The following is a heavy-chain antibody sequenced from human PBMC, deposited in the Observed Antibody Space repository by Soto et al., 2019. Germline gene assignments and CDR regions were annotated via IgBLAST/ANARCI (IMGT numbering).Heavy chain of an antibody. J-gene: IGHJ6*02. D-gene: IGHD2-2*02. CDR1: GCTFTSYD. CDR2: LNPNSGNK. Sequence: ASVKVSCKASGCTFTSYDINWVRPATGQGLEWRGWLNPNSGNKGYAQKFQGRVTMTRNTXISTAYMELRSLRSEDTAVYYCARYRDCSSTSCYTASYYYYGLDVWAQGTTVTVSS. CDR3: ARYRDCSSTSCYTASYYYYGLDV. V-gene: IGHV1-8*01.